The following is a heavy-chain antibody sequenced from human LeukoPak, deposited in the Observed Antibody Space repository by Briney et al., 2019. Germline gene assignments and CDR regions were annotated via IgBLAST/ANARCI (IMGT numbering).Heavy chain of an antibody. CDR2: IYYSGST. J-gene: IGHJ4*02. CDR1: GGSISSSSYY. V-gene: IGHV4-39*01. CDR3: ARGHYYDSSGYYDQGPRNDY. D-gene: IGHD3-22*01. Sequence: SETLSLTCTVSGGSISSSSYYWGWIRQPPGEGLEWIGSIYYSGSTYYNPSLKSRVTISVDTSKNQFSLKLSSVTAADTAVYYCARGHYYDSSGYYDQGPRNDYWGQGTLVTVSS.